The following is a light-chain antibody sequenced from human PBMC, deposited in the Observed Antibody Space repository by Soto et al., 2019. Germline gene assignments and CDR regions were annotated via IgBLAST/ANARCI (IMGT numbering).Light chain of an antibody. CDR2: DVS. Sequence: QSALTQPASVSGSPGQSITISCTGTGSDVGGYKYVSWYQQHPGKAPKLMIYDVSNRPSGVSNRFSGSKSGNTASLTISGIQAEDEADYYCSSYTSSSTLGVFGTGTKLTVL. V-gene: IGLV2-14*01. CDR3: SSYTSSSTLGV. J-gene: IGLJ1*01. CDR1: GSDVGGYKY.